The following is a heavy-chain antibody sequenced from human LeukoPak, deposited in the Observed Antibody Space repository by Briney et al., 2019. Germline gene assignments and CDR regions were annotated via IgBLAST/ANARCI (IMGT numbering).Heavy chain of an antibody. D-gene: IGHD4-17*01. CDR1: GGSISSSY. V-gene: IGHV4-59*01. J-gene: IGHJ2*01. Sequence: PSESLSLTCTVSGGSISSSYWSWIRQPPGKGLEWIGYIYYTGSTTYNPSLKSRVTISVDTSKNQFSLKLRSVTAADTAVYYCARDYGDIPPDWYYDLWGRGTLVTVPS. CDR3: ARDYGDIPPDWYYDL. CDR2: IYYTGST.